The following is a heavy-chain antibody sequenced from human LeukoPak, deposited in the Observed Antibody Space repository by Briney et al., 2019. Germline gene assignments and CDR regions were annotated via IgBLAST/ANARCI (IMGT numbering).Heavy chain of an antibody. V-gene: IGHV4-38-2*01. D-gene: IGHD2/OR15-2a*01. J-gene: IGHJ4*02. CDR2: IYHSGST. Sequence: SETLSLTCAVSGYSVSSGYYWGWIRQPPGKGLEWIGSIYHSGSTYYNPSLKSRVTISVDTSKNQFSLKLSSVIAADTAVYYCARFDSSTYDFDYWGQRTLGTVSS. CDR1: GYSVSSGYY. CDR3: ARFDSSTYDFDY.